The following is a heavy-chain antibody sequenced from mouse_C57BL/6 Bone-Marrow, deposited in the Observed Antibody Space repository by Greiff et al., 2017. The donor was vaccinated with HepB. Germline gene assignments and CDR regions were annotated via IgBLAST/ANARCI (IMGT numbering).Heavy chain of an antibody. D-gene: IGHD1-1*01. CDR3: ASRYYGSNDY. CDR1: GYTFTDYN. V-gene: IGHV1-22*01. J-gene: IGHJ2*01. Sequence: EVQLQQSGPELVKPGASVKMSCKASGYTFTDYNMHWVKQSHGKSLEWIGYINPNNGGTSYNQKFKGKATLTVNKSSSTAYMELRSLTSDDSAVYYCASRYYGSNDYWGQGTTLTVSS. CDR2: INPNNGGT.